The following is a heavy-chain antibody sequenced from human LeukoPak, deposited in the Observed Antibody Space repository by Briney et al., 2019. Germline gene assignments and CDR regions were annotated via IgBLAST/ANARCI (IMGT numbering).Heavy chain of an antibody. CDR2: IIPIFGTA. J-gene: IGHJ6*02. D-gene: IGHD5-12*01. CDR1: GGIFTNYV. CDR3: ARELYSGDYYGMDV. Sequence: SVKVSCKASGGIFTNYVITWVRQAPGQGLEWMGGIIPIFGTANYAQKFQGRVTITADESTSTAYMELSSLRSEDTAVYYCARELYSGDYYGMDVWGQGTTVTVSS. V-gene: IGHV1-69*13.